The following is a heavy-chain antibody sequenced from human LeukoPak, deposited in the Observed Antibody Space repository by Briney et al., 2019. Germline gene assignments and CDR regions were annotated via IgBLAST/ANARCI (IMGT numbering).Heavy chain of an antibody. D-gene: IGHD6-25*01. CDR3: ARVSGYSIGGWYAFDY. CDR2: ISSRGTTQ. Sequence: GGSLRLSCAASGFSFSSYEMNWVRQAPGKGLEWVSYISSRGTTQYYTDSVKGRFTISRDNAKNSLFLQMNSLRAEDTAVYYCARVSGYSIGGWYAFDYWGQGTLVTVSS. J-gene: IGHJ4*02. V-gene: IGHV3-48*03. CDR1: GFSFSSYE.